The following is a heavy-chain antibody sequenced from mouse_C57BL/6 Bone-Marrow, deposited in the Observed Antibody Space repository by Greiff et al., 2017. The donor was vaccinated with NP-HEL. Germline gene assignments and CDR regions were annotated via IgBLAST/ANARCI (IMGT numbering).Heavy chain of an antibody. Sequence: DVMLVESGGGLVQPKGSLKLSCAASGFSFNTYAMNWVRQAPGKGLEWVARIRSKSNNYATYYADSVKDRFTISRDDSESMLYLQMNNLKTEDTAMYYCVRQAYYSNYVLYAMDYWGQGTSVTVSS. CDR3: VRQAYYSNYVLYAMDY. CDR1: GFSFNTYA. CDR2: IRSKSNNYAT. D-gene: IGHD2-5*01. J-gene: IGHJ4*01. V-gene: IGHV10-1*01.